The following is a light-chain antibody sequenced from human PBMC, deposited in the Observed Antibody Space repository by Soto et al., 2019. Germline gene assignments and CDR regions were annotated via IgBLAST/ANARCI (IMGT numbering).Light chain of an antibody. CDR3: SSYTSSGTYV. V-gene: IGLV2-14*01. Sequence: QSALTQPASVSGSPGQSITISCTGTSSDVGGYNYVSWYQQHPGKAPKLMIYDVSNRPSGVSNRFSGSKSGNTASLTISGLQAEDEADYYCSSYTSSGTYVVGTGTKLTVL. CDR1: SSDVGGYNY. CDR2: DVS. J-gene: IGLJ1*01.